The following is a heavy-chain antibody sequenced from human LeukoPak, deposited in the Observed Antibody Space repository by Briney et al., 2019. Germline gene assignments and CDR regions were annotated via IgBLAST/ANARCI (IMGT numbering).Heavy chain of an antibody. CDR3: ARDRRPSSWLGVGP. J-gene: IGHJ5*02. CDR1: GFTVSGNY. Sequence: GGSLRLSCAASGFTVSGNYMSWVRQAPGKGLEWVSGINWNGGSTGYADSVKGRFTISRDNAKNSLYLQMNSLRAGDTAVYYCARDRRPSSWLGVGPWGQGTLVTVSS. CDR2: INWNGGST. D-gene: IGHD6-13*01. V-gene: IGHV3-20*04.